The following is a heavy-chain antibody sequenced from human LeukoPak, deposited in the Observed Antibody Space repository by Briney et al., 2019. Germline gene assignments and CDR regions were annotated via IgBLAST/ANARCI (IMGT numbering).Heavy chain of an antibody. J-gene: IGHJ3*02. D-gene: IGHD2-21*02. V-gene: IGHV3-21*01. CDR1: GFTFSSYS. CDR2: ISSSSSYI. CDR3: AKELNGDHPPGDAFDI. Sequence: GGSLRLSCAASGFTFSSYSMNWVRQAPGKGLEWVSSISSSSSYIYYADSLKGRFTISRDNAKNSLYLQMNSLRAEDTAVYYCAKELNGDHPPGDAFDIWGQGTMVTVSS.